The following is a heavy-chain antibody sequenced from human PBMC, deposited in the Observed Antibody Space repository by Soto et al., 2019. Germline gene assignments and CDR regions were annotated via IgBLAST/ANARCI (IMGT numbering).Heavy chain of an antibody. CDR1: GGSFSGYY. J-gene: IGHJ6*03. CDR3: ARGRITMVRGVIIRPLKPVLDV. Sequence: SETLSLTCAVYGGSFSGYYWSWIRQPPGKGLEWIGEINHSGSTNYNPSLKSRVTISVDTSKNQFSLKLSSVTAADTAVYYCARGRITMVRGVIIRPLKPVLDVWGKGTTVT. D-gene: IGHD3-10*01. CDR2: INHSGST. V-gene: IGHV4-34*01.